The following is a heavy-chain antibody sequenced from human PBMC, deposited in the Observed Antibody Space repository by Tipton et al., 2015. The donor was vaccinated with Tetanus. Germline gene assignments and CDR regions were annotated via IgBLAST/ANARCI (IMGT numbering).Heavy chain of an antibody. J-gene: IGHJ6*02. CDR3: AKDTGVTPHYGMDV. CDR2: ISTSSSLI. Sequence: SLRLSCEASGFIFRSYHMNWVRLAPGKGLEWISSISTSSSLIYYGDSVKGRFTISRDNAKNSLYLQMNSLRAEDTALYYCAKDTGVTPHYGMDVWGQGTTVTVSS. CDR1: GFIFRSYH. V-gene: IGHV3-21*04. D-gene: IGHD2-21*02.